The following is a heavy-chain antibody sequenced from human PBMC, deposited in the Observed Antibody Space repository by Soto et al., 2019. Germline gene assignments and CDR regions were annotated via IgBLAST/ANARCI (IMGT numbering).Heavy chain of an antibody. J-gene: IGHJ4*02. CDR3: AKGAAAYYDFWSGSIIDY. D-gene: IGHD3-3*01. Sequence: PGGSLRLSCAASGFTFDDYTMHWVRQAPGKGLEWVSLISWDGGSTYYADSVKGRFTISRDNSKNSLYLQMNSLRTEDTALYYCAKGAAAYYDFWSGSIIDYWGQGTLVTVSS. V-gene: IGHV3-43*01. CDR2: ISWDGGST. CDR1: GFTFDDYT.